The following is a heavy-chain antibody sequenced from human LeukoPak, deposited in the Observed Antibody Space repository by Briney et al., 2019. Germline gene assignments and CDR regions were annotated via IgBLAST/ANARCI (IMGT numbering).Heavy chain of an antibody. CDR1: GFTVSSNY. J-gene: IGHJ5*02. V-gene: IGHV3-53*01. CDR3: ARVVSSRGNWFDP. Sequence: GGSLRLSCAASGFTVSSNYMSWVRQAPGKGLEWVSVIYSGGSTYYADSVKGRFTISRDNSKNTLYLQMNSLRAEDTAVYYCARVVSSRGNWFDPWGQGTLVTVSS. CDR2: IYSGGST. D-gene: IGHD6-13*01.